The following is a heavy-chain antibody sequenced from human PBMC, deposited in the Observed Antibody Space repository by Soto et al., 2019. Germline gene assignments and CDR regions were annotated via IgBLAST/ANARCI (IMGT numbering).Heavy chain of an antibody. V-gene: IGHV1-18*01. Sequence: ASVKVSCKASGYTFTSYGISWVRQAPGQGLEWMGWISAYNGNTNYAQKLQGRVTMTTDTSTSTAYMELRSLRSDDTAVYYWARGGVVRGVILQELDYWGQGTLVTVSS. D-gene: IGHD3-10*01. J-gene: IGHJ4*02. CDR1: GYTFTSYG. CDR2: ISAYNGNT. CDR3: ARGGVVRGVILQELDY.